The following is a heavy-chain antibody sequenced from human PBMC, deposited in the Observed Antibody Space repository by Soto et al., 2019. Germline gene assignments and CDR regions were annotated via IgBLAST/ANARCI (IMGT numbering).Heavy chain of an antibody. Sequence: QITLKESGPTLVKPTQTLTLTCTFSGFSLNTTGVGVGWIRQPPGKALEWLALIHWDDDKRYSPSLKSRLTITQDTTKNQVVLTKTNVDPVDTATYYCAHRINGDGSYYRWFEPWGQGTQVTVSS. V-gene: IGHV2-5*02. J-gene: IGHJ5*02. D-gene: IGHD1-26*01. CDR2: IHWDDDK. CDR3: AHRINGDGSYYRWFEP. CDR1: GFSLNTTGVG.